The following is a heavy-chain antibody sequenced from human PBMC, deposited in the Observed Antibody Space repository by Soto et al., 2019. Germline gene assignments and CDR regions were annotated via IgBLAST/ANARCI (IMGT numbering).Heavy chain of an antibody. CDR1: GGSISSNY. V-gene: IGHV4-59*01. D-gene: IGHD6-13*01. J-gene: IGHJ4*02. CDR3: ARYRREAVAGYTLDN. Sequence: SETLSLTCTVSGGSISSNYWTWIRQPPGKELEWIGYVYNSGSTNYNPSLKSRVTISEDTSKSQFSLKVNSMTAADTAVYYCARYRREAVAGYTLDNWGQGILVTVSS. CDR2: VYNSGST.